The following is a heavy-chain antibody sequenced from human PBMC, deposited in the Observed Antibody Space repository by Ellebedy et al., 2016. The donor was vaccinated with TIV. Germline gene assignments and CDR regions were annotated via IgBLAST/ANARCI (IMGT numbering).Heavy chain of an antibody. J-gene: IGHJ3*01. CDR2: INPDGGGT. D-gene: IGHD2-8*01. Sequence: ASVKVSCXSSGYTHTGHYIHWVRQAPGQALEWMGWINPDGGGTKYAETFQGRVTVTWDTSVSTAKMELRNLRSDDTAVYYCVRQRPSCNYGVCHGQAFDVWGQGTLVTASS. V-gene: IGHV1-2*02. CDR3: VRQRPSCNYGVCHGQAFDV. CDR1: GYTHTGHY.